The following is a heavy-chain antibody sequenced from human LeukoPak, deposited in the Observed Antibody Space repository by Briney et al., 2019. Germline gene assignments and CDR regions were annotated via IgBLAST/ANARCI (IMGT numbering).Heavy chain of an antibody. Sequence: SQTLSLTCAVSGGSISSGGYSWSWIRQPPGKGLEWIGCIYHSGSTYYNPSLKSRVTISVDRSKNQFSLKLSSVTAADTAVYYCARASGYYYYYGMDVWGQGTTVTVSS. V-gene: IGHV4-30-2*01. D-gene: IGHD1-26*01. CDR3: ARASGYYYYYGMDV. J-gene: IGHJ6*02. CDR2: IYHSGST. CDR1: GGSISSGGYS.